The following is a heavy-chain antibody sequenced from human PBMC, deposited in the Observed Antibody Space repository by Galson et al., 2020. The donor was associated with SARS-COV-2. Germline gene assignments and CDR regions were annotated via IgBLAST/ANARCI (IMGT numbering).Heavy chain of an antibody. CDR1: GFSLSTSGMR. D-gene: IGHD3-9*01. CDR3: ARGYYDILTGHYDAFDI. V-gene: IGHV2-70*04. CDR2: IDWDDDK. Sequence: SGPTLVKPTQTLTLTCTFSGFSLSTSGMRVSWIRQPPGKALEWLARIDWDDDKFYSTSLKTRLTISKDTSKSQVVLTMTNMDPVDTATYYCARGYYDILTGHYDAFDIWGQGTMVTVSS. J-gene: IGHJ3*02.